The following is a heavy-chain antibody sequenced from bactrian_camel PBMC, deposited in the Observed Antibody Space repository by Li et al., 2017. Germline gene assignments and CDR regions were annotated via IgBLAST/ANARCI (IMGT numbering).Heavy chain of an antibody. Sequence: VQLVESGGGSVQAGGSLRVSCAASADIYKSYCLGWFRQAPGKEREGVAVLDREGMIRYDDSVKGRFTISKDKKTLYLQMGSLKSEDTAMYYCAADIRAKGNRWMSPSFWSDWGQGTQVTVS. V-gene: IGHV3S57*01. CDR1: ADIYKSYC. J-gene: IGHJ4*01. CDR3: AADIRAKGNRWMSPSFWSD. CDR2: LDREGMI. D-gene: IGHD1*01.